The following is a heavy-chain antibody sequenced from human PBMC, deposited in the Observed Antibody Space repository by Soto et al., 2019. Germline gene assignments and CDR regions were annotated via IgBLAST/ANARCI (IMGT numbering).Heavy chain of an antibody. V-gene: IGHV1-69*02. J-gene: IGHJ4*02. CDR2: IIPILGIA. CDR1: GGTFSSYT. D-gene: IGHD2-2*01. Sequence: SVKVSCKASGGTFSSYTISWVRQAPGQGLEWMGRIIPILGIANYAQKFQGRVTITADKSTSTAYMELSSLRSEDTAVYYCAQTNYQLPKSFDYWGQGTLVNVSS. CDR3: AQTNYQLPKSFDY.